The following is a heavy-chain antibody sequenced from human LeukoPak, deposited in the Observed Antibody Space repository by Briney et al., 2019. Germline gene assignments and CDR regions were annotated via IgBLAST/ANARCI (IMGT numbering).Heavy chain of an antibody. V-gene: IGHV3-23*01. D-gene: IGHD5-12*01. Sequence: GGSLRLSCAASGFTFSSYAVSWVRQAPGKGLEWVSAISGSGGSTYYADSVKGRFTISRDNSKNTLSLQMNSLRAEDAAVYYCAKEEYSGYAFDYWGQGTLVTVSS. CDR2: ISGSGGST. CDR3: AKEEYSGYAFDY. J-gene: IGHJ4*02. CDR1: GFTFSSYA.